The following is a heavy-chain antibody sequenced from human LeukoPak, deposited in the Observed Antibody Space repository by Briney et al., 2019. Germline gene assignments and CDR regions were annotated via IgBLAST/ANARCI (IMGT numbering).Heavy chain of an antibody. CDR1: GFTFSSYE. J-gene: IGHJ4*02. CDR3: ARDPLSSSSFDL. V-gene: IGHV3-48*03. Sequence: GGSLRLSCAASGFTFSSYEMNWVRQAPGKGLEWVSYISSRSATIYYAGSVKGRFTISRDDAKNSLYLQMNSLRAEDTAVYYCARDPLSSSSFDLWGQGTLVTVSS. D-gene: IGHD6-13*01. CDR2: ISSRSATI.